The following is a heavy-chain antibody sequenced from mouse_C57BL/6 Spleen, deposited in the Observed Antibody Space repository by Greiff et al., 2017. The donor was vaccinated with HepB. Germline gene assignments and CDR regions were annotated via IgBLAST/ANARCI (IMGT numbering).Heavy chain of an antibody. V-gene: IGHV1-54*01. CDR2: INPGRGGT. D-gene: IGHD1-1*01. J-gene: IGHJ2*01. CDR3: ARESYYYGRSDVRYFDY. CDR1: GYAFTNYL. Sequence: QVQLQQSGAELVRPGTSVKVSCKASGYAFTNYLIEWVKQRPGQGLEWIGVINPGRGGTNYNEKFKGKATLTADKSSSTAYMQLSSLTSEDSAVYFWARESYYYGRSDVRYFDYWGQGTTLTVSS.